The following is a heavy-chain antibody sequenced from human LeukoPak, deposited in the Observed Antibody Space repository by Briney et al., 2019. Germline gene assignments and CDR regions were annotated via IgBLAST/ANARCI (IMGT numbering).Heavy chain of an antibody. V-gene: IGHV1-2*02. Sequence: ASVKVSCKASGYTVTGYYMHWVRQAPGQGLEWMGWINPNSGGTNYAQKFQGRVTMTRDTSISTAYMELSRLRSDDTAVYYCARSTVLYYYMDVWGKGTTVTVSS. CDR3: ARSTVLYYYMDV. CDR2: INPNSGGT. J-gene: IGHJ6*03. D-gene: IGHD4-17*01. CDR1: GYTVTGYY.